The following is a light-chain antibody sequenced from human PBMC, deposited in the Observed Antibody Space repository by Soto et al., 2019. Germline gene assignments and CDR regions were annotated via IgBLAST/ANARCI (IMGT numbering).Light chain of an antibody. J-gene: IGLJ2*01. CDR2: DVS. Sequence: QSVLTQPASVSGSPGQSITISCTGTSSAVGGYNYVSWYQQHPDKAPQLMIFDVSNRPSGISDRLSGSKSGNTASLTISGLQAEDEADYYCSSYTSTNTLVFGGGTKVTVL. CDR1: SSAVGGYNY. V-gene: IGLV2-14*03. CDR3: SSYTSTNTLV.